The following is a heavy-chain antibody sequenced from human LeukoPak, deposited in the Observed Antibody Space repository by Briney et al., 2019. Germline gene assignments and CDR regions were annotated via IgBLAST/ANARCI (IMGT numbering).Heavy chain of an antibody. CDR1: GFIFRTYW. D-gene: IGHD2-8*01. CDR2: INPDGTTT. J-gene: IGHJ4*02. CDR3: ICDSVHRPGGDS. Sequence: GGSLRLSCAASGFIFRTYWMHWVRQVPGKGLMWVSRINPDGTTTTYADSVKGRFTISRDNAKKTVYLQMNSLRAEDTAIYYCICDSVHRPGGDSWGQGALVTVSP. V-gene: IGHV3-74*01.